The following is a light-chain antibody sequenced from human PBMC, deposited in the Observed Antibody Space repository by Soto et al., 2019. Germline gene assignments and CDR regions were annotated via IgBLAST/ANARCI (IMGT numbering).Light chain of an antibody. CDR1: DIGSKG. CDR2: YHS. CDR3: QVCDSSSDHLV. V-gene: IGLV3-21*04. Sequence: SYELTQPPSVSMAPGKTAKITCGGDDIGSKGVHWYQQKPGQAPVLVIYYHSDRPSGIPERFSGSNFGNTATLTISRVEAGDEADYYCQVCDSSSDHLVFGGGTQLTVL. J-gene: IGLJ2*01.